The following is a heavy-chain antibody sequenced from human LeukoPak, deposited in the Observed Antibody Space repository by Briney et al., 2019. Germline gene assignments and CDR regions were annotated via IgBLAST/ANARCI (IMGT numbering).Heavy chain of an antibody. Sequence: ASVKVSCKASGYTFTGYYMHWVRQAPGQGLEWMGRINPNSGGTNYAQKFQGRVTMTRDTSISTAYMELSRLRSDDTAVYYCARDRNDFWSGYHNWFDPWGQGTLVTVSS. CDR3: ARDRNDFWSGYHNWFDP. V-gene: IGHV1-2*06. CDR2: INPNSGGT. J-gene: IGHJ5*02. D-gene: IGHD3-3*01. CDR1: GYTFTGYY.